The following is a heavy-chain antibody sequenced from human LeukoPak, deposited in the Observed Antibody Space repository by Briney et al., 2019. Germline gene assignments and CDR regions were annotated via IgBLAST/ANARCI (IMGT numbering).Heavy chain of an antibody. CDR3: ARTARGISTRYCSSTSCLYYYMDV. CDR1: GGSISSYY. Sequence: SETLSLTCTVSGGSISSYYWSWIRQPPGKGLEWIWYLYYSGSTDYNPSLKSRVTISLDTSKNQFSLKVSSVTAADTAVYYCARTARGISTRYCSSTSCLYYYMDVWGKGATVTVSS. J-gene: IGHJ6*03. D-gene: IGHD2-2*01. CDR2: LYYSGST. V-gene: IGHV4-59*01.